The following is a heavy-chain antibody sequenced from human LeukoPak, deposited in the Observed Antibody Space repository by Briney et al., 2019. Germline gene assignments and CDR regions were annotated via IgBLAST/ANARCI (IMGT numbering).Heavy chain of an antibody. CDR1: GFTFDDYG. CDR2: INWNGGST. Sequence: GGPLRLSCAASGFTFDDYGMSWVRQAPGKGLEWVSGINWNGGSTGYADSVKGRFTISRDNAKNSLYLQMNSLRAEDTAVYYCARKYSSSWGVGYYFDYWGQGTLVTVSS. J-gene: IGHJ4*02. D-gene: IGHD6-6*01. CDR3: ARKYSSSWGVGYYFDY. V-gene: IGHV3-20*04.